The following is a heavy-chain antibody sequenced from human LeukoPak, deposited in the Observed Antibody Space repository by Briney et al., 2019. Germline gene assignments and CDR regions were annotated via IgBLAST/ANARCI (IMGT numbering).Heavy chain of an antibody. CDR1: GGSISSSSYG. V-gene: IGHV4-39*01. J-gene: IGHJ4*02. CDR3: ARPSSYSYGYNY. D-gene: IGHD5-18*01. Sequence: TSETLSLTCTVSGGSISSSSYGCGWIRQPPGKGREWIGSIYYSGSTYYNPSLKSRVTISVDTSKNQFSLKLSSVTAADTDVYYCARPSSYSYGYNYWGQGTLVTVSS. CDR2: IYYSGST.